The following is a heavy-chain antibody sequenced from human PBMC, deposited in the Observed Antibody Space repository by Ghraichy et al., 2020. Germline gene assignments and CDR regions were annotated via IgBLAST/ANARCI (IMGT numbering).Heavy chain of an antibody. J-gene: IGHJ5*02. V-gene: IGHV4-34*01. D-gene: IGHD6-6*01. CDR3: ARKKKIAARPLFWFDP. CDR1: GGSFSGYY. Sequence: GSLRLSCAVYGGSFSGYYWSWIRQPPGKGLEWIGEINHSGSTNYNPSLKSRVTISVDTSKNQFSLKLSSVTAADTAVYYCARKKKIAARPLFWFDPWGQGTLVTVSS. CDR2: INHSGST.